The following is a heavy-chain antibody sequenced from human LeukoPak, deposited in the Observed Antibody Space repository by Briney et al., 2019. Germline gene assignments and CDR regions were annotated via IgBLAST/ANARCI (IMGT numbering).Heavy chain of an antibody. CDR2: VYYSGTT. V-gene: IGHV4-39*07. CDR1: GASTVSSSYY. D-gene: IGHD6-6*01. J-gene: IGHJ4*02. Sequence: SETLSLTCSVSGASTVSSSYYWAWIRQPPGKGLEWIGNVYYSGTTSYNPSLQSRVTISVDTSKHQFSLKLRSVTAADTAVYFCARRIMGSSSMDSWGQGTLVTVSS. CDR3: ARRIMGSSSMDS.